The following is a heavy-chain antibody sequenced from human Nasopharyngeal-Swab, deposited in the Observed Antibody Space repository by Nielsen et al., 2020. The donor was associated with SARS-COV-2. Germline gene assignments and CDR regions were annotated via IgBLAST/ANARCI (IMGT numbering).Heavy chain of an antibody. Sequence: GESLKISCVASGFSFNDVWMSWVRQGPGKGLEWVGRIKRRDEGGTTDYAAPVKGRFTISRDDSKTTLHLQMNSLKTEDTAVYYCTTDQLISVRKEYWGQGTLVTVSS. CDR2: IKRRDEGGTT. CDR1: GFSFNDVW. J-gene: IGHJ4*02. D-gene: IGHD3-10*01. V-gene: IGHV3-15*01. CDR3: TTDQLISVRKEY.